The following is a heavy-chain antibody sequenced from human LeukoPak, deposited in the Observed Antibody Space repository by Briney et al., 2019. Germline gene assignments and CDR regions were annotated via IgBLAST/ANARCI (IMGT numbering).Heavy chain of an antibody. CDR3: ARDPSYYYGSGAH. J-gene: IGHJ4*02. V-gene: IGHV3-7*01. CDR1: GFTFSSYW. D-gene: IGHD3-10*01. CDR2: IKQDGSEK. Sequence: GGSLRLSCAASGFTFSSYWMSWVRQAPGKGLEWVANIKQDGSEKYYVDSVKGRFTISRDNAKNSLYLQMNSLRAEGTAVYYCARDPSYYYGSGAHWGQGTLVTVSS.